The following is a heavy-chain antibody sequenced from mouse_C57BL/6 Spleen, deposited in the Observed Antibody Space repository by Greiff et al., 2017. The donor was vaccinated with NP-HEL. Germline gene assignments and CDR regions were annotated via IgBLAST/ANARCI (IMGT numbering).Heavy chain of an antibody. CDR3: ARNSYDGYYPLYAMDY. J-gene: IGHJ4*01. D-gene: IGHD2-3*01. CDR2: IWSGGST. CDR1: GFSLTSYG. V-gene: IGHV2-2*01. Sequence: QVQLKQSGPGLVQPSQSLSITCTVSGFSLTSYGVHWVRQSPGTGLEWLGVIWSGGSTDYNAAFISRLSISKDNSKSQVFFKMNSLQADDTAIYYCARNSYDGYYPLYAMDYWGQGTSVTVSS.